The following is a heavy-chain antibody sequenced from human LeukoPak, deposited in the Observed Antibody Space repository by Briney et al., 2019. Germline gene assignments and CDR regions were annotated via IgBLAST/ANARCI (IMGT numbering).Heavy chain of an antibody. J-gene: IGHJ3*02. CDR3: ARSSGDDDYYAFDI. CDR1: GGSISSYY. CDR2: IYTSGST. D-gene: IGHD5-12*01. Sequence: SETLSLTCTVSGGSISSYYWSWIWQPAGKGLEWVGRIYTSGSTNYNPSLTSRVTMSVDTSKNQFSLKLSSVTAAATAVYVCARSSGDDDYYAFDIWGQGTMVTVSS. V-gene: IGHV4-4*07.